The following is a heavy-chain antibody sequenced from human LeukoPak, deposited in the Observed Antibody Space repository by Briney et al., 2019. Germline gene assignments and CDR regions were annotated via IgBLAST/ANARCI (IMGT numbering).Heavy chain of an antibody. D-gene: IGHD2-21*02. Sequence: ASVKVSCKASGYTFTSYYMHWVRQAPGQGLEWMGIINPSGGSRSYAQKFQGRVTMTRDTSTSTVYMELSSLRSEDTGVYYCARVRPKRPIVLVTTVLVDYWGQGTLVTVSS. CDR3: ARVRPKRPIVLVTTVLVDY. V-gene: IGHV1-46*01. CDR1: GYTFTSYY. J-gene: IGHJ4*02. CDR2: INPSGGSR.